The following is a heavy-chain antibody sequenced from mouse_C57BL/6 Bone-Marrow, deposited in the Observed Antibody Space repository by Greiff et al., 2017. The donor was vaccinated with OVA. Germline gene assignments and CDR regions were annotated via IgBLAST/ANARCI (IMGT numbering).Heavy chain of an antibody. J-gene: IGHJ2*01. V-gene: IGHV5-6*01. D-gene: IGHD1-1*01. CDR3: ARQGTTPVDY. Sequence: EVHLVESGGDLVKPGGSLKLSCAASGFTFSSYGMSWVRQTPDKRLEWVATISSGGSYTYYPDSVKGRFTISRDNAKNTLYLQMSSLKSEDTAMYYCARQGTTPVDYWGQGTTLTVSS. CDR1: GFTFSSYG. CDR2: ISSGGSYT.